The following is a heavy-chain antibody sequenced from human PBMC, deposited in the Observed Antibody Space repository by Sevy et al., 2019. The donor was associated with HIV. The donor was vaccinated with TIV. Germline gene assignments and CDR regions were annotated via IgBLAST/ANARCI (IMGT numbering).Heavy chain of an antibody. J-gene: IGHJ4*02. CDR3: ARDGVGYTAMGPFDY. Sequence: GGSLRLSCAASGFTFSSYAMHWVRQAPGKGLEWVAVISYDGSNKYYADSVKGRFTISRDNSKNTLYLQMNSLRAEDTAVYYCARDGVGYTAMGPFDYWGLGTLVTVSS. CDR2: ISYDGSNK. V-gene: IGHV3-30-3*01. D-gene: IGHD5-18*01. CDR1: GFTFSSYA.